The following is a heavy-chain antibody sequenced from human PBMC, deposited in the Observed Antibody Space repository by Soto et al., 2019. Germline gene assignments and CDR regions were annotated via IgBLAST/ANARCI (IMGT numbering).Heavy chain of an antibody. D-gene: IGHD5-12*01. CDR3: AREIKMATITRALDI. J-gene: IGHJ3*02. CDR2: ISSSSSYI. Sequence: PGGSLRLSCAASGFTFSSYSMNWVRQAPGKGLEWVSSISSSSSYIYYADSVKGRFTISRDNAKNSLYLQMNSLRAEDTAVYYCAREIKMATITRALDIWGQGTMVTVSS. CDR1: GFTFSSYS. V-gene: IGHV3-21*01.